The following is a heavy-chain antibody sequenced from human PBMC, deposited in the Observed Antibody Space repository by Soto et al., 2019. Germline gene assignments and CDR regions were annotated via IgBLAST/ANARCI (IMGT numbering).Heavy chain of an antibody. D-gene: IGHD2-2*01. Sequence: SQTLSLTCAISGDSVSSNCAAWNWIRQSPSRGLEWLGRTYYRSKWYNDYAVSVKSRITINPDTSKNQFSLQLNSVTPEDTAVYYCARGGVPAAFYYYYGMDVWGQGTTVTVSS. CDR3: ARGGVPAAFYYYYGMDV. J-gene: IGHJ6*02. CDR1: GDSVSSNCAA. CDR2: TYYRSKWYN. V-gene: IGHV6-1*01.